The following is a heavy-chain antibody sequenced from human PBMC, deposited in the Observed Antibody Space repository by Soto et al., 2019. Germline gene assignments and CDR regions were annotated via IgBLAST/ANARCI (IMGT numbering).Heavy chain of an antibody. CDR3: AKEWVYDSSGWSFDY. V-gene: IGHV3-30*18. J-gene: IGHJ4*02. Sequence: PGGSLRLSCAASGFTFSSYGMRWVRQAPGKGLEWVAVVSDDGSNKYYADSVKGRFAIPRDNSKNTLYLQMNSLRAEDTAVYYCAKEWVYDSSGWSFDYWGQGTLVTVSS. CDR1: GFTFSSYG. CDR2: VSDDGSNK. D-gene: IGHD3-22*01.